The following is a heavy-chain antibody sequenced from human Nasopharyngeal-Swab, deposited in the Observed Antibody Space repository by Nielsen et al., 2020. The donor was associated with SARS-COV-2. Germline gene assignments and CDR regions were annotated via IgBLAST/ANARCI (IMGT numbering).Heavy chain of an antibody. CDR1: GFTFSSYA. CDR3: AKDDTLFDY. CDR2: ISGSGGST. Sequence: GESLKISCAASGFTFSSYAMSWVRQAPGKGLEWVSAISGSGGSTYYADSVKGRFTISRDNSKNTLYLQMNSLRAEDTAVYYCAKDDTLFDYWGQGTPVTVSS. V-gene: IGHV3-23*01. J-gene: IGHJ4*02.